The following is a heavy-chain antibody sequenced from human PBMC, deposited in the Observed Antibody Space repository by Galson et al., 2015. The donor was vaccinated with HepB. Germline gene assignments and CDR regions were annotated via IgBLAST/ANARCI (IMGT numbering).Heavy chain of an antibody. CDR2: IGTGEHSR. J-gene: IGHJ4*02. Sequence: SLRLSCAASGFTFSTYSMHWVRQAPGKGLEYLSSIGTGEHSRYYAGSVKGRFTISRDNSKNTVYLQLNSLRLEDTAVYYCVRGYSFFLFDYWGQGTLVTVSS. CDR1: GFTFSTYS. V-gene: IGHV3-64D*06. CDR3: VRGYSFFLFDY. D-gene: IGHD5-18*01.